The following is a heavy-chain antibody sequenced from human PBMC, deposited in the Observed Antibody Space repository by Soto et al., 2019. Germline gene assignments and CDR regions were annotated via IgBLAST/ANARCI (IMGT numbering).Heavy chain of an antibody. V-gene: IGHV4-34*01. CDR3: ARDKITGLFDY. CDR1: GGSFSGYC. D-gene: IGHD2-8*02. Sequence: PSETLSLTCAVYGGSFSGYCWTWIRQPPGTGLEWIGDINHSGSPNYNPSLKSRVTISVDTSKNQFSLKLTSVTAADTAVYYCARDKITGLFDYCGEGTLVTVSS. J-gene: IGHJ4*02. CDR2: INHSGSP.